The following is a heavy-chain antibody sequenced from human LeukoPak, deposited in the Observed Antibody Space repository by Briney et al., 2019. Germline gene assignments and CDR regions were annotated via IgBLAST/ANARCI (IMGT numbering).Heavy chain of an antibody. V-gene: IGHV4-59*01. J-gene: IGHJ4*02. D-gene: IGHD5/OR15-5a*01. Sequence: PSETLSLTCTVSGDSISNYYWTWIRQTPGKGLEWIGYISYTGSTAYNPSLKSRVTISLDTSKNQFSLKLTSVTAADTAVYYCARGTSVHARHMFYWGQGTLVTVSS. CDR2: ISYTGST. CDR3: ARGTSVHARHMFY. CDR1: GDSISNYY.